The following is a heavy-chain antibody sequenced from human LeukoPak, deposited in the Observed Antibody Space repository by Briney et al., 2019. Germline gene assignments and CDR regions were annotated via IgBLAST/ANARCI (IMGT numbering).Heavy chain of an antibody. J-gene: IGHJ3*02. Sequence: PGGSLRLSCAASGFTFDDYGMSWVRQAPGKGLEWVSGINWNGGSTGYADSVKGRFTISRDNAKNSLYLQMSSLRAEDTALYYCARDPPLYDDFWSGYANGAFDIWGQGTMVTVSS. D-gene: IGHD3-3*01. CDR1: GFTFDDYG. V-gene: IGHV3-20*04. CDR3: ARDPPLYDDFWSGYANGAFDI. CDR2: INWNGGST.